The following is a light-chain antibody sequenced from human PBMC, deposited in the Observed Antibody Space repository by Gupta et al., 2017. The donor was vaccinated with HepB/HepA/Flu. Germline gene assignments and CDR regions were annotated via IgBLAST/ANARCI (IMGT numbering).Light chain of an antibody. CDR1: QSVSSTY. Sequence: IVLTQSPGTLCLSPGERATLPCRASQSVSSTYLAWYQQKPGQALRLLIYGASRRATGIPDRFSGSGYGTDFTLTISRLEPEDFAVYYCQQYGSSPPYRFGQWTKLEIK. CDR3: QQYGSSPPYR. J-gene: IGKJ2*03. V-gene: IGKV3-20*01. CDR2: GAS.